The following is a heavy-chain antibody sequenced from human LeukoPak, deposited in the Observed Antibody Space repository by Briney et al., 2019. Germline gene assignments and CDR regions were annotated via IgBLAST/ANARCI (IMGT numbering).Heavy chain of an antibody. V-gene: IGHV4-34*01. D-gene: IGHD3-10*01. CDR3: AREPGRGDYYYGMDV. CDR1: GFTFSDYY. Sequence: PGGSLRLSCAASGFTFSDYYMSWIRQAPGKGLEWIGEIYHSGSTYYNPSLKSRVTISVDTSKNQFSLKLSSVTAADTAVYYCAREPGRGDYYYGMDVWGQGTTVTVSS. J-gene: IGHJ6*02. CDR2: IYHSGST.